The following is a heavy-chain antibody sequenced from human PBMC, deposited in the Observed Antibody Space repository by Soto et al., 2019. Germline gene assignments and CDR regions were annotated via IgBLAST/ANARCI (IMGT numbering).Heavy chain of an antibody. CDR1: GGTFSSYA. D-gene: IGHD2-15*01. J-gene: IGHJ6*02. CDR2: IIPYNGNA. V-gene: IGHV1-69*05. Sequence: GASVKVSCKASGGTFSSYAISWVRLAPGQGLEWMGGIIPYNGNANYAQKFQCRVTMTTDASTSTAYMELRSLRSDDTAVYYCARGRVVVAATLGYYYGLDVWGQGSTVTVSS. CDR3: ARGRVVVAATLGYYYGLDV.